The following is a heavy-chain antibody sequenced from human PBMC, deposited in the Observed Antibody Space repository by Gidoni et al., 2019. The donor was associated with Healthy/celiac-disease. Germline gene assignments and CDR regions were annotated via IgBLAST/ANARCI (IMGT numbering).Heavy chain of an antibody. D-gene: IGHD5-12*01. CDR2: SRSSGSTI. CDR1: GSTFSSYE. J-gene: IGHJ6*02. V-gene: IGHV3-48*03. CDR3: VEMATSARQDYYYGMDV. Sequence: EVQLVESGGGLLQPGGSLRLSCSASGSTFSSYEMNWFRQAPGKGLEGVSDSRSSGSTIYYADSVKGRFTISRDNAKNSLYLQMNSLRAEDTAVYYCVEMATSARQDYYYGMDVWGQGTTVTVSS.